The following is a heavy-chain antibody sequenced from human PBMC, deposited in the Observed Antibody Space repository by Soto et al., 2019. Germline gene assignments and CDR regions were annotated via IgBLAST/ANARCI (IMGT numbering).Heavy chain of an antibody. Sequence: EVQLLESGGGLVQPGGSLRLSCAASEFSFSSYALNWVRQAPGKGLEWVSAISATGTTTYYADSVKGRFTISRDNSKRTLFLQTDSLSPEDTAVYYCATSSSPFDYWGQGTLVTVSS. CDR2: ISATGTTT. D-gene: IGHD6-13*01. J-gene: IGHJ4*02. V-gene: IGHV3-23*01. CDR1: EFSFSSYA. CDR3: ATSSSPFDY.